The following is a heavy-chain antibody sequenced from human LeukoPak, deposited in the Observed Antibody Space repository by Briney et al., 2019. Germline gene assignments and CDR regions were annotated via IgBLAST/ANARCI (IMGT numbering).Heavy chain of an antibody. J-gene: IGHJ4*02. Sequence: SETLSLTCTVSGDSISTSNSYWGWIRQPPGKGLEWIGSIYYSGNTYYNASLKSRVTISVDTSKNQFSLKLSSVTAADTAVYYCARAATHDYDILTGYPFDYWGQGTLVTVSS. D-gene: IGHD3-9*01. V-gene: IGHV4-39*07. CDR2: IYYSGNT. CDR3: ARAATHDYDILTGYPFDY. CDR1: GDSISTSNSY.